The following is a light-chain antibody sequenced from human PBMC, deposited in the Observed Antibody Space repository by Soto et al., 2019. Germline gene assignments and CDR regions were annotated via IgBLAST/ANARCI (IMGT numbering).Light chain of an antibody. CDR3: LQYNNWPPYT. V-gene: IGKV3-15*01. Sequence: EIVMTQSPATLSVSPGERATLSCRASQSVSSTLAWYQQKPGQAPRLLIYGASTRATGIPARFSGSGSGTEFTLTISSLQSEDFAVYYFLQYNNWPPYTFGQGTKLEIK. CDR1: QSVSST. CDR2: GAS. J-gene: IGKJ2*01.